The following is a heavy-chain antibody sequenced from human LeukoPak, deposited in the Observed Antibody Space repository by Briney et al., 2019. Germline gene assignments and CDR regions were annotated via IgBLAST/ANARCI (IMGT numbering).Heavy chain of an antibody. V-gene: IGHV4-34*01. CDR3: ARGPGKYYYYYGMDV. J-gene: IGHJ6*02. Sequence: AETLSLTCAVYGGSFSGYYWSWIRQPPGKGLEWIGEINHSGSTNYNPSLKSRVTISVDTSKNQFSLKLSSVTAADTAVYYCARGPGKYYYYYGMDVWGQGTTVTVSS. CDR2: INHSGST. CDR1: GGSFSGYY.